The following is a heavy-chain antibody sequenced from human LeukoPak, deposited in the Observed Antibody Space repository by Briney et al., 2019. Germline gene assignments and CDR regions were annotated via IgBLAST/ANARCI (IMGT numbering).Heavy chain of an antibody. CDR3: AREHRQQWLVAFDY. J-gene: IGHJ4*02. Sequence: GGSLRLSCAASGFTFSSYGMHWVRQAPGKGLEWVSYISSSGSTIYYADSVKGRFTISRDNAKNSLYLQMNSLRAEDTAVYYCAREHRQQWLVAFDYWGQGTLVTVSS. D-gene: IGHD6-19*01. CDR1: GFTFSSYG. V-gene: IGHV3-48*04. CDR2: ISSSGSTI.